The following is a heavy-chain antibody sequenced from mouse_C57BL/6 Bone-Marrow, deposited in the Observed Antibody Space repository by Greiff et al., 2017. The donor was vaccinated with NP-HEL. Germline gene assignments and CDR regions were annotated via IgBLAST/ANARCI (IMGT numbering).Heavy chain of an antibody. Sequence: QVQLQQSGPELVKPGASVKISCKASGYAFSSSWMNWVKQRPGKGLEWIGRIYPGDGDTNYNGKFKGKATLTADKSSSTAYMQLSSLTSEDSAVYFCERRGDGYYDYFDYWGQGTTLTVSS. CDR2: IYPGDGDT. V-gene: IGHV1-82*01. D-gene: IGHD2-3*01. CDR3: ERRGDGYYDYFDY. CDR1: GYAFSSSW. J-gene: IGHJ2*01.